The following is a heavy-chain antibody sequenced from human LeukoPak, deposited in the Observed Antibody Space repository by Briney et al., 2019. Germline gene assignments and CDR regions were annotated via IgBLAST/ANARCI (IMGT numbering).Heavy chain of an antibody. CDR2: ITGSINTI. V-gene: IGHV3-48*01. Sequence: GGSLRLSCAASGFTFSSYSMNWVRQAPGKGLEWVSYITGSINTIHYADSVKGRFTISRDNAKNSLYLQMNSLRAEDTAVYYCAKDPEKWLQLRLGFSDWGQGTLVTVSS. J-gene: IGHJ4*02. CDR1: GFTFSSYS. D-gene: IGHD5-24*01. CDR3: AKDPEKWLQLRLGFSD.